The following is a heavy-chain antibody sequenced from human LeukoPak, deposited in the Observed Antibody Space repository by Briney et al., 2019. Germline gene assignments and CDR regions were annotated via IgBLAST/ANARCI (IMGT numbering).Heavy chain of an antibody. CDR3: ARGQESGSSSNWFDP. Sequence: ASVKVSCKASGYTFTGYYMHWVRQAPGQGLEWMGRINPNSGGTNYAQKFQGRVTMTRDTSISTAYMELSRLRSDDTAVYYCARGQESGSSSNWFDPWGQGTLVTVSS. V-gene: IGHV1-2*06. CDR2: INPNSGGT. J-gene: IGHJ5*02. CDR1: GYTFTGYY. D-gene: IGHD1-26*01.